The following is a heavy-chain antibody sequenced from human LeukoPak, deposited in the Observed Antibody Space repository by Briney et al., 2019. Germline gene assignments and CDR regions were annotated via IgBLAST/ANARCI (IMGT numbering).Heavy chain of an antibody. D-gene: IGHD6-13*01. J-gene: IGHJ6*02. CDR2: IYSGGST. CDR3: ARSNSSSWPYYYYYGMDV. V-gene: IGHV3-66*01. Sequence: GGSLRLSCAASGFTVSRNYMSWVRQAPGKGLEWVSVIYSGGSTYYADSVKGRFTISRDNSKNTLYLQMNSLRAEDTAVYYCARSNSSSWPYYYYYGMDVWGQGTTVTVSS. CDR1: GFTVSRNY.